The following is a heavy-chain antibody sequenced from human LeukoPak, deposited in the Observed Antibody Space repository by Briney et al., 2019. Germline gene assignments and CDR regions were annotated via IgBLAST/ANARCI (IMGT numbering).Heavy chain of an antibody. J-gene: IGHJ5*02. CDR3: AREGESGSSVWFDP. V-gene: IGHV1-2*02. CDR2: INPNSGGT. CDR1: GYTFTGYY. D-gene: IGHD6-6*01. Sequence: ASVKVSCKASGYTFTGYYMHWVRQAPGQGLEWMGWINPNSGGTNYAQKFQGRVTITRDTSISAAYMDLSRLTSDDTAVYYCAREGESGSSVWFDPWGQGTLVTVSS.